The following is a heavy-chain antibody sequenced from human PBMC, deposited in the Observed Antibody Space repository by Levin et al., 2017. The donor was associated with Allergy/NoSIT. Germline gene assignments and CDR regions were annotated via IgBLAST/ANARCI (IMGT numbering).Heavy chain of an antibody. J-gene: IGHJ4*02. Sequence: HAGGSLRLSCAASGFTFSSYGMHWVRQAPGKGLEWVAVISYDGSNKYYADSVKGRFTISRDNSKNTLYLQMNSLRAEDTAVYYCAKDRGSGSSAIDYWGQGTLVTVSS. V-gene: IGHV3-30*18. D-gene: IGHD3-10*01. CDR1: GFTFSSYG. CDR2: ISYDGSNK. CDR3: AKDRGSGSSAIDY.